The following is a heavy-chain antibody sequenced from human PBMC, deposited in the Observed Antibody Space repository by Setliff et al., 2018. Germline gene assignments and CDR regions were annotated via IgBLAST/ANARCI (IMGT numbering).Heavy chain of an antibody. CDR3: ARGRNIAARLLDS. V-gene: IGHV4-39*07. J-gene: IGHJ4*02. D-gene: IGHD6-6*01. CDR1: GGSISSGVYY. Sequence: PSETLSLTCTVSGGSISSGVYYWAWIRQPPGKGLEWIGRIYYRGDTYYNASLKSRVTISVDTSKDQFSLKVISMTAADTAVYYCARGRNIAARLLDSWGQGTLVTVSS. CDR2: IYYRGDT.